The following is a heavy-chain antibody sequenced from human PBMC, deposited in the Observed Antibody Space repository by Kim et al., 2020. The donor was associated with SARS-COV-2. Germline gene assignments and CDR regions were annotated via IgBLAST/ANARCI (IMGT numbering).Heavy chain of an antibody. V-gene: IGHV3-30-3*01. CDR1: GFTFSSYA. CDR2: ISYDGSNK. D-gene: IGHD3-3*01. CDR3: ARDGMKNYDFWSGYGRDAFDI. J-gene: IGHJ3*02. Sequence: GGSLRLSCAASGFTFSSYAMYWVRQAPGKGLEWVTVISYDGSNKNYADSVKGRFTISRDNSKNTLYLQMNSLRAEDTAVYYCARDGMKNYDFWSGYGRDAFDIWGQGTMVTVSS.